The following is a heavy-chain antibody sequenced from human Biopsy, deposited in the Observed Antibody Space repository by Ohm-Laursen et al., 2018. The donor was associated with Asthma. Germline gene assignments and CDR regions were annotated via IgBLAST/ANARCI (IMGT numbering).Heavy chain of an antibody. CDR1: GGSINNFY. CDR2: VYYSGST. V-gene: IGHV4-59*07. CDR3: ARGVDRVTGLLDHFDF. D-gene: IGHD2-21*02. Sequence: SDTLSLTCTVSGGSINNFYWSWIRQPPGKGLESIGHVYYSGSTNYNPSLKSRVTISIDASKNQFSLKLTSVTAADTAVYYCARGVDRVTGLLDHFDFWGRGTLVTVSS. J-gene: IGHJ4*01.